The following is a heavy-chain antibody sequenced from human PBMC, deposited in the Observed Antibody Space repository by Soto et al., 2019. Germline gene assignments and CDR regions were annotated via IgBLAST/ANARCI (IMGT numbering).Heavy chain of an antibody. CDR3: TKGNIALDY. D-gene: IGHD1-1*01. V-gene: IGHV1-2*02. J-gene: IGHJ4*02. CDR1: CYTFTGYY. CDR2: INPNSGGT. Sequence: VMVSCKASCYTFTGYYMHWVRQAPGQGLEWMGWINPNSGGTNYAQKFQGRVTMTRDSSISTAYMELSRLRSDDTAVYYCTKGNIALDYWGQGTLIIVSS.